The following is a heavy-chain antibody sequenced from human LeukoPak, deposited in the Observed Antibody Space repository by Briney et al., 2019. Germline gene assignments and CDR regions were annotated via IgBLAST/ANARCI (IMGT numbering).Heavy chain of an antibody. D-gene: IGHD3-3*01. V-gene: IGHV4-34*01. CDR2: INHSGTT. CDR1: GGSFRGYY. J-gene: IGHJ5*02. Sequence: SETLSLTCAVYGGSFRGYYWSWIRQSPGKGLEWIGEINHSGTTNYNTSLKSRVTISVDTSKNQFSLKLTSITAEDTAVYYCARSERLLQAPFDPWGRGTLVTGS. CDR3: ARSERLLQAPFDP.